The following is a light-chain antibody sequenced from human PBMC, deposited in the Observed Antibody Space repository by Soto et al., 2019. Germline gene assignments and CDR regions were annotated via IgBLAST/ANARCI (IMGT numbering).Light chain of an antibody. CDR3: QQSYYPPLT. V-gene: IGKV1-39*01. J-gene: IGKJ4*01. CDR1: QGVTRY. CDR2: AAS. Sequence: DIHMTQSPSSLSASIGDRVTITCRASQGVTRYLNWYQQKPGKAPNLLIYAASNLQRGVPSRFSGSGSGTDFSLTISSLQPEDFATYYCQQSYYPPLTFGGGTKVDIK.